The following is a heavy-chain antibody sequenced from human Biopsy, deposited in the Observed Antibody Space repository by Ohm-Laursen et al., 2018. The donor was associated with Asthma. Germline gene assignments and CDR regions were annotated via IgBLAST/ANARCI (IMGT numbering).Heavy chain of an antibody. CDR2: VHSTGST. CDR3: ARATSTWSQSGPHYFDH. V-gene: IGHV4-59*01. Sequence: TLSLTCAVSPGSINDYYWNWIRQFPGKGLEWIGYVHSTGSTRFNPSLKSRLTISDDTSVDQVSLKLTSVTAADTAVYYCARATSTWSQSGPHYFDHWGQGTLVTVSS. J-gene: IGHJ4*02. CDR1: PGSINDYY. D-gene: IGHD6-13*01.